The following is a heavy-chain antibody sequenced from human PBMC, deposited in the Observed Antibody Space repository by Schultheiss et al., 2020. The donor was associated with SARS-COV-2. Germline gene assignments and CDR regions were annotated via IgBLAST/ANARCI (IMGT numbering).Heavy chain of an antibody. CDR1: GFTFSSYG. CDR3: AKDRGSSGWYTDFDY. Sequence: GGSLRLSCAASGFTFSSYGMHWVRQAPGKGLEWVSGVSWNGSRTHYADSVKGRFIVSRDNSRNFLYQQMNSLRAEDTALYYCAKDRGSSGWYTDFDYWGQGTLVTVSS. D-gene: IGHD6-19*01. V-gene: IGHV3-19*01. CDR2: VSWNGSRT. J-gene: IGHJ4*02.